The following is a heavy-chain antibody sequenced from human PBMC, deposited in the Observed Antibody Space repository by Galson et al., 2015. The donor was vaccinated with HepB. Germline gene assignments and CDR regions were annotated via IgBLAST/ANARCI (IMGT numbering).Heavy chain of an antibody. J-gene: IGHJ4*02. D-gene: IGHD3-10*01. V-gene: IGHV1-3*04. CDR2: INSDYGNT. CDR1: GYSFALYT. CDR3: ARAGGLYGSGTHFDS. Sequence: SVKVSCKASGYSFALYTIHWVRQAPGHSLEWMGWINSDYGNTIYSQKFQDRFTISRATSDTTVYMELSGLTSEDTAVYFCARAGGLYGSGTHFDSWGQGTQVTVSS.